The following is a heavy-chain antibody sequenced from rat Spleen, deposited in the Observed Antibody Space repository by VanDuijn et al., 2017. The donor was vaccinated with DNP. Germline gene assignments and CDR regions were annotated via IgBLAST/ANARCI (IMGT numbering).Heavy chain of an antibody. J-gene: IGHJ4*01. V-gene: IGHV5-20*01. CDR3: AKDFHFYAMDA. CDR1: GFIFSGYY. CDR2: ISYDGGTT. Sequence: EVQLVESGGGLVQPGRSLKLSCAASGFIFSGYYMAWVRQAPTKGLEWVATISYDGGTTYYRDSVKGRFTVSRDNAENTVYLQMNSLRSEDTATYFCAKDFHFYAMDAWGQGTSVTVSS.